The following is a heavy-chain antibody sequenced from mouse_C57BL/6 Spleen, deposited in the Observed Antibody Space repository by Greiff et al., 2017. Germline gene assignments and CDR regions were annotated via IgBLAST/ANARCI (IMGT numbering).Heavy chain of an antibody. CDR2: ISRGSSTI. CDR1: GFTFSDYG. V-gene: IGHV5-17*01. J-gene: IGHJ2*01. D-gene: IGHD1-1*01. Sequence: EVKLVESGGGLVKPGGSLKLSCAASGFTFSDYGMHWVRQAPEQGLEWVAYISRGSSTIYYADTVKGRFTISRDNAKNTLFLQLTSLRSEDTAMYYCARRNYGSSKDYFDYWGQGTTLTVSS. CDR3: ARRNYGSSKDYFDY.